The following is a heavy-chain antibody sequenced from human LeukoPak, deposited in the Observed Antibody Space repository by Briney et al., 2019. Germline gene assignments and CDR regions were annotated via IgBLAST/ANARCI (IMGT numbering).Heavy chain of an antibody. D-gene: IGHD6-6*01. J-gene: IGHJ4*02. V-gene: IGHV3-30*02. CDR2: IRNDGSNK. Sequence: GGSLRLSCAASGFSFSSYGMHWVRQAPGKGLEWVAFIRNDGSNKYYADSVKGRSTISRDNTKNTLYLQMNSLRAEDTAVYYCAKPGGASSIAYWGQGTLVTVSS. CDR3: AKPGGASSIAY. CDR1: GFSFSSYG.